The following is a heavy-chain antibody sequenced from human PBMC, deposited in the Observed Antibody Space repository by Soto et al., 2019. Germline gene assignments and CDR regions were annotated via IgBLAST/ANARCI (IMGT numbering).Heavy chain of an antibody. J-gene: IGHJ6*02. CDR1: GGTFSSYA. CDR3: ARKYVGYCISTSCYGGGYYGMDV. V-gene: IGHV1-69*01. D-gene: IGHD2-2*01. Sequence: VKVSCKASGGTFSSYAISWVRQAPGQGLEWMGGIIPIFGTANYAQKFQGRVTITADESTSTAYMELSSLRSEDTAVYYCARKYVGYCISTSCYGGGYYGMDVWG. CDR2: IIPIFGTA.